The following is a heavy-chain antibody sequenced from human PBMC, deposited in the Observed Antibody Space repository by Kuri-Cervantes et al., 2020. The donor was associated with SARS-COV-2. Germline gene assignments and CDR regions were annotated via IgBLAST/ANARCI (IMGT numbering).Heavy chain of an antibody. V-gene: IGHV3-21*01. Sequence: GGSLRLSCEASGFTFLSYTMNWVRQAPGKGLEWVSSISSSSSYIYYADSVKGRFTISRDNAKNSLYLQMNSLRAEDTAVYYCARDPDEYSSFSIDYWGQGTLVTVSS. CDR2: ISSSSSYI. CDR3: ARDPDEYSSFSIDY. CDR1: GFTFLSYT. D-gene: IGHD6-6*01. J-gene: IGHJ4*02.